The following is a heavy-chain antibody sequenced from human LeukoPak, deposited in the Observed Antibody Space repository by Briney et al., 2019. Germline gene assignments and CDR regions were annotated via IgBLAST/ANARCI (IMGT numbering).Heavy chain of an antibody. D-gene: IGHD3-22*01. Sequence: PGGSLRLSCAASGFTFSSYGMNWVRQAPGKGLEWVSYISGSSSAIYYADSVKGRFTISRDNAKNTLYLQMNSLRAEDTAVYYCARDSSSYYYPYYYYYYMDVWGKGTTVTISS. J-gene: IGHJ6*03. CDR1: GFTFSSYG. CDR3: ARDSSSYYYPYYYYYYMDV. CDR2: ISGSSSAI. V-gene: IGHV3-48*04.